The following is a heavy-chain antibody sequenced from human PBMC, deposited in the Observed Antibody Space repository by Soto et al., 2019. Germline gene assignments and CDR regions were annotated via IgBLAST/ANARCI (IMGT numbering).Heavy chain of an antibody. J-gene: IGHJ5*02. CDR2: IYYSGST. D-gene: IGHD2-2*01. CDR1: GGSISSGGYY. Sequence: QVQLQESGPGLVKPSQTLSLTCTVSGGSISSGGYYWSWIRQHPGKGLEWIGYIYYSGSTYYNPSLKSRVTISVDTSKNQFSLKLSSVTAADTAVYYCARGGYCSSTSCHLNNWFDPWGQGTLVTVSS. CDR3: ARGGYCSSTSCHLNNWFDP. V-gene: IGHV4-31*03.